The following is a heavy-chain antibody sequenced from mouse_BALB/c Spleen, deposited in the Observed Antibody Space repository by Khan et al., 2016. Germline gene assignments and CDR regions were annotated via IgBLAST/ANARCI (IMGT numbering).Heavy chain of an antibody. CDR3: AYYYGSSYY. CDR1: GYTFTSYW. J-gene: IGHJ2*01. D-gene: IGHD1-1*01. CDR2: INPSTGYT. Sequence: VELVESGAELAKPGASVKMSCKASGYTFTSYWMHWVKQRPGQGLEWIGYINPSTGYTEYNQKFKDKATLTADKSSSTAYMQLSSLTSEDSAVYYCAYYYGSSYYWGQGTTLTVSS. V-gene: IGHV1-7*01.